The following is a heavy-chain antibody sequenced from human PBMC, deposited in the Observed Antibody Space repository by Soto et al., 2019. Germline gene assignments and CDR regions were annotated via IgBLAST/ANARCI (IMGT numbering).Heavy chain of an antibody. CDR1: GFTFSSYS. D-gene: IGHD1-26*01. J-gene: IGHJ3*02. CDR2: ISSSSSYI. V-gene: IGHV3-21*01. Sequence: WGSLRLSCAASGFTFSSYSMNWVRQAPGKGLEWVSSISSSSSYIYYADSVKGRFTISRDNAKNSLYLQMNSLRAEDTAVYYCARSRGSYPNDAFDIWGQGTMVTVS. CDR3: ARSRGSYPNDAFDI.